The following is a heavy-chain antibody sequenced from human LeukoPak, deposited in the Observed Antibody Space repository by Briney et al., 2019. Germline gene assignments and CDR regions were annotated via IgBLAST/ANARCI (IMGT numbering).Heavy chain of an antibody. Sequence: GGSLRLSCAASGFTFSNYEMNWVRQAPGKGLEWVSYISGSGNTIYYADSVKGRFTISRDNSKNTLYLQMNSLRAEDTAVYYCARHIVVVVAAQYKYNWFDPWGQGTLVTVSS. CDR2: ISGSGNTI. D-gene: IGHD2-15*01. J-gene: IGHJ5*02. CDR3: ARHIVVVVAAQYKYNWFDP. CDR1: GFTFSNYE. V-gene: IGHV3-48*03.